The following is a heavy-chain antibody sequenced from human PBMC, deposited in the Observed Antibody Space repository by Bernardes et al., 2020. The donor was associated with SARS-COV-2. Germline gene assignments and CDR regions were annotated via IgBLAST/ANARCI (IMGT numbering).Heavy chain of an antibody. V-gene: IGHV3-53*01. D-gene: IGHD4-17*01. Sequence: GGSLRLCCTASGFTVSSHYMSWVRQAPEKGLEWVSIIYNDGRPYYADSVKGRFTISRDNMKNTVSLQMNSLRAEDTAVYYCSRDSVYSDSGPSNYWGQGTLVTVSS. CDR1: GFTVSSHY. J-gene: IGHJ4*02. CDR3: SRDSVYSDSGPSNY. CDR2: IYNDGRP.